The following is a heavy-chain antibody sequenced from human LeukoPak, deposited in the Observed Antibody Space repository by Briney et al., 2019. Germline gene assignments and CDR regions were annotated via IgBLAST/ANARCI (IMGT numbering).Heavy chain of an antibody. J-gene: IGHJ6*02. V-gene: IGHV4-34*01. CDR3: ARRSGSRPGYGMDV. CDR2: INHSGST. Sequence: SETLSLTCAVYGGSFSGYYWSWIRQPPGKGLEWIGEINHSGSTNYNPSLKSRVTISVDTSKNQFSLKLSSVTAADTAVYYCARRSGSRPGYGMDVWGQGTTVTVSS. D-gene: IGHD6-13*01. CDR1: GGSFSGYY.